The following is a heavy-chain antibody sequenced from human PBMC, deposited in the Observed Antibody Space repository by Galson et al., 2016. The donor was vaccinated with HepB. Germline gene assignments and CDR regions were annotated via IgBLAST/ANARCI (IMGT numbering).Heavy chain of an antibody. CDR2: INHAGST. Sequence: SETLSPTCTVSGDSISSDTSYWTWLRQPPGKGREWTGVINHAGSTTYNPSLKSRVTIPVDTSKNQFTLRVSSVTAADSAFYYCARRTWAARCWFDSWGQGALVTVSS. V-gene: IGHV4-39*06. CDR1: GDSISSDTSY. CDR3: ARRTWAARCWFDS. J-gene: IGHJ5*01. D-gene: IGHD2-15*01.